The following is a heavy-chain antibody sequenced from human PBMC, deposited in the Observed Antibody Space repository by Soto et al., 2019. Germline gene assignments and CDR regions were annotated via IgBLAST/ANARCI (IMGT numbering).Heavy chain of an antibody. D-gene: IGHD3-3*01. CDR3: ARDKRDLRFLEWSYYFDF. Sequence: QVQLVESGGGVVQPGRSRRLSCAASGFPFSSYARHWVGQAPGKGLEWGAVISYDGSKKYYADSVKGRFTISRDNSKNTLYLQMNSLRAEDTAVYYCARDKRDLRFLEWSYYFDFWGQGTLVTVSS. CDR1: GFPFSSYA. V-gene: IGHV3-30-3*01. J-gene: IGHJ4*02. CDR2: ISYDGSKK.